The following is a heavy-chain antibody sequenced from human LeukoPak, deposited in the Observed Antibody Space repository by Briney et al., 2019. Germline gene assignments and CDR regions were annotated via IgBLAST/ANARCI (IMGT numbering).Heavy chain of an antibody. J-gene: IGHJ5*02. Sequence: GASVKASCKASGGTFSSCAISWVRQAPGQGLEWMGGIIPIFGTVNYAQKFQGRVTITTDESTSTAYMELSSLRSEDTAVYYCARAQVAQEGNWFDPWGQGTLITVSS. CDR1: GGTFSSCA. CDR2: IIPIFGTV. CDR3: ARAQVAQEGNWFDP. D-gene: IGHD2-15*01. V-gene: IGHV1-69*05.